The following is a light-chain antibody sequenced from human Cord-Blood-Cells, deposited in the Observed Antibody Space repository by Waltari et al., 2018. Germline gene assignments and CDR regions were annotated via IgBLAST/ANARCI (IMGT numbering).Light chain of an antibody. Sequence: DIQMTQSPSSLSASVGDRVTITCRASQSISSYLNWYQQKPGKAPKLLIYAASSLQSGVPSRFSGSGSGTDFTLTISSLQPEDFATYYCQQSYSTALPLTMYTFGQGTKLEIK. CDR2: AAS. V-gene: IGKV1-39*01. CDR3: QQSYSTALPLTMYT. CDR1: QSISSY. J-gene: IGKJ2*01.